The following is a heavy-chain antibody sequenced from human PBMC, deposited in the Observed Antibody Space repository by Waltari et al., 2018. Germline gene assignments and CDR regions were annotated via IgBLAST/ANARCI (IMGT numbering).Heavy chain of an antibody. D-gene: IGHD4-17*01. CDR2: IYHSGST. CDR1: GYSISSGYY. V-gene: IGHV4-38-2*01. Sequence: QVQLQESGPGLVKPSETLSLTCAVSGYSISSGYYWGWIRQPPGKGLEWIGSIYHSGSTYYNPSLKSRVTISVDTSKNQFSLKLSSVTAADTAVYYFARWVGYGDLYFFDSWGQGTLVTVSS. J-gene: IGHJ4*02. CDR3: ARWVGYGDLYFFDS.